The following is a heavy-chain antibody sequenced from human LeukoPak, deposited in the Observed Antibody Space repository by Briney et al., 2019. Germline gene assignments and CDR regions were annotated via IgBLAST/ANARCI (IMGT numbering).Heavy chain of an antibody. D-gene: IGHD5-18*01. V-gene: IGHV4-34*01. CDR2: ITHSGST. CDR3: ARGAYSYGFFGAFDI. Sequence: SETLSLTCAVYGGSFSDYYWNWIRQPPGKGLEWIGEITHSGSTNYNPSLKSRVTISVDTSNKQFSLKLSSVTAADTAVYYCARGAYSYGFFGAFDIWGQGTMVTVSS. J-gene: IGHJ3*02. CDR1: GGSFSDYY.